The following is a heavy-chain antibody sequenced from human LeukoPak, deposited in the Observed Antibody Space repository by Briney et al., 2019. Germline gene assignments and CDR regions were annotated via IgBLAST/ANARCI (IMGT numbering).Heavy chain of an antibody. J-gene: IGHJ6*02. Sequence: ASVKVPCKASGYTFTSYYMHWVRQAPGQGLEWMGWMNPNSGNTGYAQKFQGRVTMTRNTSISTAYMELSSLRSEDTAVYYCARSKHFWSGYSTAYYYYYYGMDVWGQGTTVTVSS. D-gene: IGHD3-3*02. CDR1: GYTFTSYY. CDR2: MNPNSGNT. V-gene: IGHV1-8*02. CDR3: ARSKHFWSGYSTAYYYYYYGMDV.